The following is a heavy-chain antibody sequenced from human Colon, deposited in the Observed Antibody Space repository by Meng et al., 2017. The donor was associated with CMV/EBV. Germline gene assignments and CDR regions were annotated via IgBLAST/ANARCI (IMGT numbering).Heavy chain of an antibody. J-gene: IGHJ4*02. Sequence: VKVSCKAYGDSFNYSISWVRQAPGRGLEWMGRLIPILNKANYAQKFQGRVTIIADKSTTTAYMELYSLRSEDTASYYCATEGMPLYNWGQGTLVTVSS. V-gene: IGHV1-69*08. D-gene: IGHD2-8*01. CDR2: LIPILNKA. CDR1: GDSFNYS. CDR3: ATEGMPLYN.